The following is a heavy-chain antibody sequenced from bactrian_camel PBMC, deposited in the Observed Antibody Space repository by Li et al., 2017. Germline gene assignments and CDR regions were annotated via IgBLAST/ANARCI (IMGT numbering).Heavy chain of an antibody. Sequence: HVQLVESGGGTVQAGGSLRLSCAASGMTYSSGAMGWFRQVPAKEREGVALIDTNGATTYADSVTGRFTISRDNAQNTLYLQMNSLQPEGGDIYYCAADALPRSRCYIDYVYEYVYQGQGTQVTVS. CDR2: IDTNGAT. CDR1: GMTYSSGA. D-gene: IGHD4*01. CDR3: AADALPRSRCYIDYVYEYVY. J-gene: IGHJ4*01. V-gene: IGHV3S53*01.